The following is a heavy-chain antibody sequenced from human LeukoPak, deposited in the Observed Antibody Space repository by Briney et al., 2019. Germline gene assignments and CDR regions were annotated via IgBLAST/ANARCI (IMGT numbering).Heavy chain of an antibody. J-gene: IGHJ4*02. Sequence: ASVKVSCKASGYTFIRYAINWLRQVPGQGLEWMGWINMYTANPAYAQGFTERFVFSLDTSVSTAYLEISNLKAEDTAVYYCARHDNDDDFDYWGQGTLVTVSS. CDR2: INMYTANP. CDR3: ARHDNDDDFDY. CDR1: GYTFIRYA. D-gene: IGHD3-16*01. V-gene: IGHV7-4-1*02.